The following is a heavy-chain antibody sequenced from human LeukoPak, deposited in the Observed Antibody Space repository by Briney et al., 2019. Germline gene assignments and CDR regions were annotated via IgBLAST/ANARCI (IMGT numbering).Heavy chain of an antibody. J-gene: IGHJ4*02. D-gene: IGHD5-18*01. Sequence: GGSLRLSCAASGFTFSSYAMHWVRQAPGKGLEWVAVISYDGSNKYYADSVKGRFTISRDNSKNTLYLQMSSLRAEDTAVYYCARADWDTAMIDYWGQGTLVTVSS. V-gene: IGHV3-30*04. CDR1: GFTFSSYA. CDR2: ISYDGSNK. CDR3: ARADWDTAMIDY.